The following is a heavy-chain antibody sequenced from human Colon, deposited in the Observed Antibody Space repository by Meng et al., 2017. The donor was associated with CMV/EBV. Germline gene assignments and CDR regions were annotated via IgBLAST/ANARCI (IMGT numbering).Heavy chain of an antibody. V-gene: IGHV1-18*01. J-gene: IGHJ4*02. Sequence: VHLVRSGAAVEKPGASVKVSCKASGYTFTSYGIVWVRQAPGQGLEWMGWISAYNGNTNYAQKLQGRVTMTTDTSTSTAYMELRSLRSDDTAVYYCARDYVWGSYIHRFDYWGQGTLVTVSS. CDR3: ARDYVWGSYIHRFDY. CDR1: GYTFTSYG. CDR2: ISAYNGNT. D-gene: IGHD3-16*01.